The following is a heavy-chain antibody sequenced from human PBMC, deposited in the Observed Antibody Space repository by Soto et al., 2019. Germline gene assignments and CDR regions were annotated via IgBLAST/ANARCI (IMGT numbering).Heavy chain of an antibody. J-gene: IGHJ6*02. CDR2: IKQDGSEK. CDR3: ARDGPFISVAAPAHYYGMDV. CDR1: AFTFSSYW. D-gene: IGHD6-19*01. V-gene: IGHV3-7*03. Sequence: SLSCAASAFTFSSYWMSWVRQAPGKGLEWVANIKQDGSEKYYVDSVKGRFTISRDNAKKSLYLQMDSLRAEDTAVYYCARDGPFISVAAPAHYYGMDVWGQGTTVTVSS.